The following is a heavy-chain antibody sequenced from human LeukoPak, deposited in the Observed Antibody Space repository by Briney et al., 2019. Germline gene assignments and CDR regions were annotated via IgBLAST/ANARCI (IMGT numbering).Heavy chain of an antibody. D-gene: IGHD3-10*02. Sequence: RGSLRLSCAVSGFTFSSHAMSWVRQAPGKGLEWLSCISASDGATWYADSVKGRFTISRDNSKNTLYLQMNDLRAEDTAIYYCAKDGHVTYHYFHMDVWGKGTTVTVSS. CDR2: ISASDGAT. CDR1: GFTFSSHA. V-gene: IGHV3-23*01. J-gene: IGHJ6*03. CDR3: AKDGHVTYHYFHMDV.